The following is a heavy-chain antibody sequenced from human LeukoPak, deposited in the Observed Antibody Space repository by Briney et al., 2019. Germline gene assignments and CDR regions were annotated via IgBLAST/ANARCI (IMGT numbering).Heavy chain of an antibody. CDR2: ISYSGTT. J-gene: IGHJ3*02. V-gene: IGHV4-39*01. Sequence: SETLSLTCTVSGGSFSSNTYYWGWIRLPPGKGLELIGSISYSGTTYYNPSPKSRVTISVDTSKSQFSLKLSSVTAADTAVYFCASHTYRGAFDIWGQGTMVTVSS. D-gene: IGHD2-2*02. CDR3: ASHTYRGAFDI. CDR1: GGSFSSNTYY.